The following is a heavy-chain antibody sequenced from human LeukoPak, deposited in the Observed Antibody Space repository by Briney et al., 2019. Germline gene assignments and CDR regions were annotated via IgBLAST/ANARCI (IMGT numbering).Heavy chain of an antibody. CDR3: ARVGSYYDMDV. CDR2: IESGGST. V-gene: IGHV3-53*01. J-gene: IGHJ6*02. CDR1: GFTVSSKY. D-gene: IGHD3-10*01. Sequence: GGSLRLSCAASGFTVSSKYMDWVRQAPGKGLEWVSVIESGGSTYYADSVKGRFTVSRDNFQNTLYLQMNSLRAEDTAVYYCARVGSYYDMDVWGQGTTVTVSS.